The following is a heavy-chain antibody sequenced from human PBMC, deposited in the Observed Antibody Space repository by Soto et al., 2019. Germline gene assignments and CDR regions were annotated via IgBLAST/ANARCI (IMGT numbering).Heavy chain of an antibody. CDR2: ISSSSSYI. V-gene: IGHV3-21*01. CDR1: GFTFSSYS. J-gene: IGHJ6*02. CDR3: ARCVRERLLWFGDPEGYYYGMDV. D-gene: IGHD3-10*01. Sequence: EVQLVESGGGLVKPGGSLRLSCAASGFTFSSYSMNWVRQAPGKGLEWVSSISSSSSYIYYADSVKGRFTISRDNAKNSLYLQMNSLRAEDTAVYYCARCVRERLLWFGDPEGYYYGMDVWGQGTTVTVSS.